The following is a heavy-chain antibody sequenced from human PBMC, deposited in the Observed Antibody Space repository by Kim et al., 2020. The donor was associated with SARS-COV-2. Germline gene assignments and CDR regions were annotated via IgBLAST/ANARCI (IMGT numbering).Heavy chain of an antibody. CDR1: GYTFTSYG. CDR2: ISAYNGNT. V-gene: IGHV1-18*01. D-gene: IGHD3-10*01. Sequence: ASVKVSCKASGYTFTSYGISWVRQAPGQGLEWMGWISAYNGNTNCAQKLQGRVTMTTDTSTSTAYMELRSLRSDDTAVYYCARVYGSGSYYNGKLDDYWGQGTLVTVSS. CDR3: ARVYGSGSYYNGKLDDY. J-gene: IGHJ4*02.